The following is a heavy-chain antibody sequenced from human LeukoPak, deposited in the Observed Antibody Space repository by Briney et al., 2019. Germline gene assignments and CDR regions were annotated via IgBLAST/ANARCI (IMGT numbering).Heavy chain of an antibody. Sequence: ASVKVSCKVSGYTLTELSMHWVRQAPGKGLEWMGGFDPEDGETIYAQKFQGRVTMTEDTSTDTAYMELSSLRSDDTAVYYCARARAAGTPTLFDYWGQGTLVTVSS. CDR2: FDPEDGET. CDR1: GYTLTELS. V-gene: IGHV1-24*01. D-gene: IGHD6-13*01. CDR3: ARARAAGTPTLFDY. J-gene: IGHJ4*02.